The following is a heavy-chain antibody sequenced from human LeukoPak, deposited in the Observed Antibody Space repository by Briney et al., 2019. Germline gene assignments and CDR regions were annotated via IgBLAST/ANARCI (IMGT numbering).Heavy chain of an antibody. CDR2: INAGNGNT. Sequence: ASVNVSCNASGYTFTSYAMHWVRQAPGQRLEWMGWINAGNGNTKYSQKFQGRVTITRDTSASTAYMELSSLRSEDTAVYYCATSGDSSGWTHDYWGQGTLVTVSS. D-gene: IGHD6-19*01. V-gene: IGHV1-3*01. CDR3: ATSGDSSGWTHDY. CDR1: GYTFTSYA. J-gene: IGHJ4*02.